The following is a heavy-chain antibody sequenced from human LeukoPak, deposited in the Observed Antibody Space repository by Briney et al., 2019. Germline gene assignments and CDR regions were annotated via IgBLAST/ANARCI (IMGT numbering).Heavy chain of an antibody. D-gene: IGHD6-13*01. CDR3: ARSELATYFDY. V-gene: IGHV1-69*04. CDR1: GGTLSSYA. J-gene: IGHJ4*02. Sequence: SVKVSCKASGGTLSSYAISWVRQAPGQGLEWMGRIIPILGIANYAQKFQGRVTITADKSTSTAYMELSSLRSEDTAVYYCARSELATYFDYWGQGTLVTVSS. CDR2: IIPILGIA.